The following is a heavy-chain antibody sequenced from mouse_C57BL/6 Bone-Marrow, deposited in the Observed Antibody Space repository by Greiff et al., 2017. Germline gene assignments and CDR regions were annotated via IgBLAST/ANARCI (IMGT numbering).Heavy chain of an antibody. Sequence: EVKLVESGGDLVKPGGSLKLSCAASGFTFSSYGMSWVRQTPDKRLEWVATISSGGSYTYYPDSVKGRFTISRDNAKNTLYLQMSSLNSEDTAMYYCAGGSILYYYAMDYWGQGTSVTVSS. D-gene: IGHD1-1*01. V-gene: IGHV5-6*01. CDR1: GFTFSSYG. CDR2: ISSGGSYT. CDR3: AGGSILYYYAMDY. J-gene: IGHJ4*01.